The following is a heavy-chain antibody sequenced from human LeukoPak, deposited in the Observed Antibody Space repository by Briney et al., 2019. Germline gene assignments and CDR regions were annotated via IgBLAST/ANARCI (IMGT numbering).Heavy chain of an antibody. Sequence: GGSLRLSCAASEFTFSSHWMSWVRQAPGKGLEWVANIKEDGSEKYYVDSVKGRFTISRDNAKNSLYLQMNSLRAEDTAVYYCCRRWLNYYYYGMDVWGQGTTVTVSS. CDR3: CRRWLNYYYYGMDV. CDR1: EFTFSSHW. J-gene: IGHJ6*02. V-gene: IGHV3-7*01. D-gene: IGHD5-18*01. CDR2: IKEDGSEK.